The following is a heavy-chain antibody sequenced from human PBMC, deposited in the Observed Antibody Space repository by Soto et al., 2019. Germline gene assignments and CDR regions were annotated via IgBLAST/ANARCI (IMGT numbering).Heavy chain of an antibody. V-gene: IGHV4-31*03. D-gene: IGHD1-1*01. CDR2: IYHTGST. CDR1: GGSISTVGHY. Sequence: SETLSLTGSVSGGSISTVGHYWTGIRQPPGKGLEWIGSIYHTGSTYYSKSLRSRLTMSVDTSKSQFSLRLSSVTAADTAVYYCARATGTLRSRNCDYWGQGSLVTVSS. J-gene: IGHJ4*02. CDR3: ARATGTLRSRNCDY.